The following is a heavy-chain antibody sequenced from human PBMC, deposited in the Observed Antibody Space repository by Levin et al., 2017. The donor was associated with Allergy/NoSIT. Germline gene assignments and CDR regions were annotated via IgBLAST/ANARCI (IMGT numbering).Heavy chain of an antibody. V-gene: IGHV3-48*01. Sequence: GESLKISCAASGFTFSSYSISWVRQAPGKGLEWVSYISRTSGTIYYTDSVKGRFTISRDNAKNSLYLQMSSLTAEDTAVYYCARIPESFDWLFVFDYWGQGTLVTVSS. D-gene: IGHD3-9*01. J-gene: IGHJ4*02. CDR1: GFTFSSYS. CDR2: ISRTSGTI. CDR3: ARIPESFDWLFVFDY.